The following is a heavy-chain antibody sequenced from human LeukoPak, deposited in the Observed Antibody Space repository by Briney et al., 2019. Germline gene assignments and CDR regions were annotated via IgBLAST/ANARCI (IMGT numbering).Heavy chain of an antibody. CDR2: IIPILGIA. D-gene: IGHD3-10*01. V-gene: IGHV1-69*04. CDR3: ASLYGSGSRSFDY. Sequence: SVKVSCKASGGTFSSYAISWVRQAPGQGLEWMGRIIPILGIANYAQKFQGRVTITADKPTSTAYMELSSLRSEDTAVYYCASLYGSGSRSFDYWGQGTLVTVSS. J-gene: IGHJ4*02. CDR1: GGTFSSYA.